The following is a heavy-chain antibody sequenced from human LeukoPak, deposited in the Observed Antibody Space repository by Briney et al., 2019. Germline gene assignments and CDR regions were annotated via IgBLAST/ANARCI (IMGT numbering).Heavy chain of an antibody. V-gene: IGHV1-2*02. CDR2: INPNSGGT. CDR1: GYTFTGYY. D-gene: IGHD3-9*01. Sequence: ASVKVSCKASGYTFTGYYMHWVRQAPGQGLEWMGWINPNSGGTNYAQKFQGRVTMTRDTSISTAYMELSRLRSDDTAVYYCARVSSYDILTGCYSVPRYFDYWGQGTLVTVSS. J-gene: IGHJ4*02. CDR3: ARVSSYDILTGCYSVPRYFDY.